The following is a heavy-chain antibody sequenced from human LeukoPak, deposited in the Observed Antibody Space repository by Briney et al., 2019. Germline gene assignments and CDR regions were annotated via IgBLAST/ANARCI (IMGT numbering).Heavy chain of an antibody. CDR1: GGSFSGYY. Sequence: SETLSLTCAVYGGSFSGYYWSWIRQPPGKGLEWIGEINHSGSTNYNPSLKSRVTISVDTSKNQFSLKLSSVTAADTAVYYCASRPYCNRGNCRYNDYWGQGTLVTVSS. CDR2: INHSGST. V-gene: IGHV4-34*01. J-gene: IGHJ4*02. CDR3: ASRPYCNRGNCRYNDY. D-gene: IGHD2-15*01.